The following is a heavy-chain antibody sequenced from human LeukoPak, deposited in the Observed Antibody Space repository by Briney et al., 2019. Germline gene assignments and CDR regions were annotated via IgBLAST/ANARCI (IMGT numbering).Heavy chain of an antibody. D-gene: IGHD6-19*01. CDR2: ISASSNFI. CDR3: ARDPGYSSGWFDY. V-gene: IGHV3-21*01. J-gene: IGHJ4*02. CDR1: GFTFSIYS. Sequence: PGGSLRLSCVVSGFTFSIYSMSWVRQAPGKGLEWVSSISASSNFISYADSVKGRFTISRDNAKKSLYLQMNSVRAEDTAVYYCARDPGYSSGWFDYWGQGALVTVSS.